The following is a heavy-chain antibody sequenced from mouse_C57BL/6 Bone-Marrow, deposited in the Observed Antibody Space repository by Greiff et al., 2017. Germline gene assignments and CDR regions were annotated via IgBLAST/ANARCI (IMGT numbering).Heavy chain of an antibody. D-gene: IGHD2-3*01. CDR3: ARRGYDPYFDY. V-gene: IGHV7-3*01. J-gene: IGHJ2*01. CDR1: GFTFTDYY. CDR2: IRNKANGYTT. Sequence: EVQGVESGGGLVQPGGSLSLSCAASGFTFTDYYMSWVRQPPGKALEWLGFIRNKANGYTTEYSASVKGRFTISRDNSQSILYLQMNALRAEDSATYYCARRGYDPYFDYWGQGTTLTVSS.